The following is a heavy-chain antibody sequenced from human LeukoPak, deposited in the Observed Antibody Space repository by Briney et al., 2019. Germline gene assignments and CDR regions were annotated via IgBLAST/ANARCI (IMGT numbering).Heavy chain of an antibody. V-gene: IGHV3-9*03. Sequence: GGSLRLSCAASGFTFSSYSMNWVRQAPGKGLEWVSGISWNSGSIGYADSVKGRFTISRDNAKNSLYLQMNSLRAEDMALYYCAKGRGGYNPRFDAFDIWGQGTMVTVSS. J-gene: IGHJ3*02. CDR3: AKGRGGYNPRFDAFDI. CDR2: ISWNSGSI. D-gene: IGHD5-24*01. CDR1: GFTFSSYS.